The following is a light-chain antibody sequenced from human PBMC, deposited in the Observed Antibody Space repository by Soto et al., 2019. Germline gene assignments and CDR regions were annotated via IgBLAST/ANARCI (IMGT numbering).Light chain of an antibody. J-gene: IGKJ2*02. CDR1: QSISTY. CDR3: QQSLSTPRT. CDR2: APS. Sequence: DIQMTQSPSSLSASVGDRVTITCRASQSISTYLNWYQQKVGKAPKLLIYAPSTLQRGVPSRFSLSGSEQDFALILSSLQHEDFASYYCQQSLSTPRTFDQGTKLEIK. V-gene: IGKV1-39*01.